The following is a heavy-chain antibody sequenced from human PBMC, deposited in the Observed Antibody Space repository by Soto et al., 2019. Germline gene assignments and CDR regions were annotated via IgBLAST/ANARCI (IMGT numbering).Heavy chain of an antibody. Sequence: SETLSLTCAVYGGSFSGYYWSWIRQPPGKGLEWIGEINHSGSTNYNPSLKSRVTISVDTSKNQFSLKLSSVTAADTAVYYCARGRAKYSSGWYRIKNLDYWGQGTLVTVSS. CDR3: ARGRAKYSSGWYRIKNLDY. CDR1: GGSFSGYY. CDR2: INHSGST. V-gene: IGHV4-34*01. J-gene: IGHJ4*02. D-gene: IGHD6-19*01.